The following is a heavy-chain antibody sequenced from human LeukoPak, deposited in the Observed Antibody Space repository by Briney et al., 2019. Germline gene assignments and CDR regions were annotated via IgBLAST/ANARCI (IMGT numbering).Heavy chain of an antibody. D-gene: IGHD5-24*01. V-gene: IGHV1-46*01. Sequence: ASVKVSCKASGYTFTSYYMHWVRQAPGQGLEWMGIINPSGGSTSYAQKFQGRVTMTRDTSTSTVYMELSSLRSEDTAVYYCARDLRDGYNSPFYYYYYGMDVWGQGTTVTVSS. CDR2: INPSGGST. J-gene: IGHJ6*02. CDR1: GYTFTSYY. CDR3: ARDLRDGYNSPFYYYYYGMDV.